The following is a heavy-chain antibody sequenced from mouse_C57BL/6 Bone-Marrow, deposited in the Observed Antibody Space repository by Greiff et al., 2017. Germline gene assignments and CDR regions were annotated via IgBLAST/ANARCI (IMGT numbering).Heavy chain of an antibody. Sequence: EVQLQQSGPELVKPGASVKIPCKASGYTFTDYNMDWVKQSHGKSLEWIGDINPNNGGTIYNQKFKGKATLTVDKSSSTAYMELRSLTSEDTAVYYCARRTYGNYPSGFAYWGQGTLVTVSA. CDR1: GYTFTDYN. D-gene: IGHD2-1*01. CDR3: ARRTYGNYPSGFAY. V-gene: IGHV1-18*01. CDR2: INPNNGGT. J-gene: IGHJ3*01.